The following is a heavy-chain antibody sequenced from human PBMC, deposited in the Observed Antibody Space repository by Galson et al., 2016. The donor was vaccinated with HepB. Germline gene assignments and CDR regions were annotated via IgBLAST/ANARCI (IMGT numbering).Heavy chain of an antibody. J-gene: IGHJ6*02. CDR1: GFTFSSYG. CDR2: IWYDGSNK. D-gene: IGHD4-11*01. Sequence: SLRLSCAASGFTFSSYGMHWVRQAPGKGLEWVAVIWYDGSNKYYADSVKGRFTISRDNSKNTLYLQMNSLRAEDTAVYYCARGSNYFDYYYYGMDVWGRGTTVTVSS. CDR3: ARGSNYFDYYYYGMDV. V-gene: IGHV3-33*01.